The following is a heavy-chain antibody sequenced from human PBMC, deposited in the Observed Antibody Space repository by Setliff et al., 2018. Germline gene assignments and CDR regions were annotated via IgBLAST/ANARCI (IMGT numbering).Heavy chain of an antibody. CDR1: GFTFSSYG. V-gene: IGHV3-30*02. J-gene: IGHJ6*03. Sequence: PGGSLRLSCTASGFTFSSYGMHWVRQAPGKGLEWVAFIRYDGSNKYCADSVKGRFTISRDNSKNTLYLQMNSLRAEDTAVYYCAKGGYGVSRYYYYMDVWGNGTTVTVS. CDR3: AKGGYGVSRYYYYMDV. D-gene: IGHD6-13*01. CDR2: IRYDGSNK.